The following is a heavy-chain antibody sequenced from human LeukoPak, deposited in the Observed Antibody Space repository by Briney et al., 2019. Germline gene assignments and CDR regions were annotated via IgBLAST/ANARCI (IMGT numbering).Heavy chain of an antibody. CDR3: ARLAAAGTYYYYYMDV. CDR2: ISSSSSYI. Sequence: GGSLRLSCAASGFTFSSYSMNWVRQAPGKGLEWVSSISSSSSYIYYADSVKGRFTISRDNAKNSVYLQMNSLRAEDTAVYYCARLAAAGTYYYYYMDVWGKGTTVTVSS. D-gene: IGHD6-13*01. V-gene: IGHV3-21*01. J-gene: IGHJ6*03. CDR1: GFTFSSYS.